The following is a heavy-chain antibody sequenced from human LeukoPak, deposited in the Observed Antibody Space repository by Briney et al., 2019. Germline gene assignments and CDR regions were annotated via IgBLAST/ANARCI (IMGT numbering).Heavy chain of an antibody. CDR1: GYTFTSYA. Sequence: ASVKVSCKASGYTFTSYAMHWVRQAPGQRLEWMGWINAGNGNTKYSQEFQGRVTITRDTSASTAYMELSSLRSEDMAAYYCAIDYYDSSGLDYWGQGTLVTVSS. CDR3: AIDYYDSSGLDY. D-gene: IGHD3-22*01. V-gene: IGHV1-3*03. J-gene: IGHJ4*02. CDR2: INAGNGNT.